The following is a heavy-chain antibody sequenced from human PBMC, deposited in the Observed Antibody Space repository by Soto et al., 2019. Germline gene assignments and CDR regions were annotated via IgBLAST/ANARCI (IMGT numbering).Heavy chain of an antibody. CDR2: VFHSGTT. J-gene: IGHJ4*02. Sequence: VSLTGPVSCYPMITRYCWHLIRPSPGKGLEWIGSVFHSGTTYSTPSLKTRLTISVDTSKNQFSLDLNAVTAADTAVYYCVRDFGDLHDFWSGSDYWGQGIPVTVSS. CDR3: VRDFGDLHDFWSGSDY. V-gene: IGHV4-38-2*02. D-gene: IGHD3-3*01. CDR1: CYPMITRYC.